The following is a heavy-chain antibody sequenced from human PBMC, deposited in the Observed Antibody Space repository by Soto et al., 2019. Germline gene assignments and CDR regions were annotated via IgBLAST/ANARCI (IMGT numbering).Heavy chain of an antibody. CDR3: AREGVAPYYYGMDV. CDR2: ISSYNGDT. Sequence: ASVKVSCKASGYTFTRSGISWVRQAPGQGPEWMGWISSYNGDTNYAQTFQGRVTMTTDTPTSTAYMELRSLRSDDTAVYYCAREGVAPYYYGMDVWGQGTPVTVSS. CDR1: GYTFTRSG. D-gene: IGHD5-12*01. J-gene: IGHJ6*02. V-gene: IGHV1-18*01.